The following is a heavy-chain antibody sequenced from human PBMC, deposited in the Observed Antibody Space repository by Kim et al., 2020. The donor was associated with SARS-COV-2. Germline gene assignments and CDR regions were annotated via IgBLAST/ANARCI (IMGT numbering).Heavy chain of an antibody. D-gene: IGHD3-9*01. J-gene: IGHJ5*02. CDR2: GST. V-gene: IGHV3-23*01. Sequence: GSTYYADSVKGRFTISRDNSKNTLYLQMNSLRAEDTAVYYCAKVAYYDIPWGQGTLVTVSS. CDR3: AKVAYYDIP.